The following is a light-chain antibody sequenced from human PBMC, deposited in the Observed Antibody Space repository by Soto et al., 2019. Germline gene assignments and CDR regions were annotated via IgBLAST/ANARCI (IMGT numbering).Light chain of an antibody. V-gene: IGKV3-15*01. Sequence: EILMTQSPATLSVLPGERATLSCRASQSVSSNFAWYQQKPGRAPTLLIYDASTRATGIPARFNGSGSGTEFTLTISSLQSEDFAVYYCQQYNIWPLTFGGGTKVEI. CDR3: QQYNIWPLT. CDR1: QSVSSN. J-gene: IGKJ4*01. CDR2: DAS.